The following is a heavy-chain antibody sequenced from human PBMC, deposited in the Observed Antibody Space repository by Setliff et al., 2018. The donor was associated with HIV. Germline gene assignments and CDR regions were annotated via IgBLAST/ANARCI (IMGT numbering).Heavy chain of an antibody. Sequence: SETLSLTCTVSGASISNSPHFWGWVRQPPGKGLEWIGNVYYSGTTYYNSALKSRVTISVDLSSNRFSLQLTSVTAADTAVYYCARVFPPIRGAPFGTPPGAFDIWGQGTKVTVSS. CDR3: ARVFPPIRGAPFGTPPGAFDI. CDR2: VYYSGTT. D-gene: IGHD2-2*02. V-gene: IGHV4-39*01. J-gene: IGHJ3*02. CDR1: GASISNSPHF.